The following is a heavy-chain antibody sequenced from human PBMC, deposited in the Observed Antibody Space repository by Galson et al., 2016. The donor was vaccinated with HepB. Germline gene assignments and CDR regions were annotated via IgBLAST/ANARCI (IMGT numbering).Heavy chain of an antibody. V-gene: IGHV3-33*01. D-gene: IGHD2-21*01. CDR1: GFTFSSYA. Sequence: SLRLSCAASGFTFSSYAFHWVRQAPGKGLEWVAILWADGSNNYYADSVKGRFTISRDNFKNTLSLQLSKLTAEDTALYYCARDRHIGLDVWGKGTAVTVSS. CDR2: LWADGSNN. CDR3: ARDRHIGLDV. J-gene: IGHJ6*04.